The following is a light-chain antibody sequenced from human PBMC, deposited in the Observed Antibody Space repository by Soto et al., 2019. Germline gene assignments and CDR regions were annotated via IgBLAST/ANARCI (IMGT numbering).Light chain of an antibody. CDR3: AVWDDRRRGLV. J-gene: IGLJ3*02. V-gene: IGLV1-47*02. Sequence: QSVLTQPPSASGTPGQRVTISCSGRFSNIGSNYLYWYQQLPGTATKLLIFTNDQRTSGGPGRFSGAKSGTSASLAISGLRSEAEAYYYCAVWDDRRRGLVFGGGTKLTVL. CDR2: TND. CDR1: FSNIGSNY.